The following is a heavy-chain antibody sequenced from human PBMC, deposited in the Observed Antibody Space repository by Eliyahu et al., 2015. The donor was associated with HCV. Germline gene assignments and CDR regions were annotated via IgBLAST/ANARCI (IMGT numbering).Heavy chain of an antibody. V-gene: IGHV3-30*02. J-gene: IGHJ4*02. CDR2: IPIDGSNK. CDR3: AKDHENGLYGSGLGS. D-gene: IGHD3-10*01. Sequence: VQLVESGGGVVQPGGSLXLSXAASGFSFXGXGMXWVRXAPGRGLEWVAFIPIDGSNKYXEDSVKGRFTISRDNSRNTLHLQMDTLRPEDTAVYYCAKDHENGLYGSGLGSWGQGTLVTVSS. CDR1: GFSFXGXG.